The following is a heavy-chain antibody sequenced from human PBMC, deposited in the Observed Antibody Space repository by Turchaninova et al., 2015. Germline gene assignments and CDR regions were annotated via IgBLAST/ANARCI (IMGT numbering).Heavy chain of an antibody. CDR2: IWYDGRNK. Sequence: QVQLVESGGGVVQPGRSLRLSCAAAGFTFNNYATHWPRQDPGKGLEWVAIIWYDGRNKYYADSVKGRFTMSRDNSKNTLHLQMNSLRAEDTAVYYCARDRKSTGDAFDIWGQGTMVTVSS. V-gene: IGHV3-33*01. CDR1: GFTFNNYA. J-gene: IGHJ3*02. CDR3: ARDRKSTGDAFDI. D-gene: IGHD3-10*01.